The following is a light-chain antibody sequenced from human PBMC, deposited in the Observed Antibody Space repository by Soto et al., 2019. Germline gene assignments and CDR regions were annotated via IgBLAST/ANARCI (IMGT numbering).Light chain of an antibody. CDR2: DDS. CDR3: AAWDDSLSGVV. V-gene: IGLV1-47*02. CDR1: SSDDSGSNY. Sequence: QSALTQPRSVSGSPGQSVPISCTGTSSDDSGSNYVFWYQQHPGKAPKLIIYDDSQRPSGVPDRFSGSKSGTSASLAISGLRSEDETDYYCAAWDDSLSGVVFGGGTKVTVL. J-gene: IGLJ2*01.